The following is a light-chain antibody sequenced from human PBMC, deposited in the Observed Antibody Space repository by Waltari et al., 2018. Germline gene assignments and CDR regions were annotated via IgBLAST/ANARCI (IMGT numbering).Light chain of an antibody. CDR3: LSRDNSGNHGV. V-gene: IGLV3-19*01. Sequence: SSQLTQDPAVSVALGQTVRITCQGDSLRSYYASWYRQKPGQVPLHVMYGGNTQPQGIPDRFSGSRSGNTASLTITGAQAEDEADYYCLSRDNSGNHGVFAGGTKVTVL. CDR2: GGN. J-gene: IGLJ3*02. CDR1: SLRSYY.